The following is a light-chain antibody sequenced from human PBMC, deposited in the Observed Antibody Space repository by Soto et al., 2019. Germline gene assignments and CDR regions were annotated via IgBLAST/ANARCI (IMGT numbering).Light chain of an antibody. J-gene: IGKJ2*01. Sequence: EIVLTQSPGTLSLSPGDRVTLSCRASQSVSDNYLAWYQQKPGQAPRLLIYDAFNRATGIPDRFSGSGSGTDFTLTINRLEPEDFAVYYCQQYDDSSPGYTFGQGTKLEIK. V-gene: IGKV3-20*01. CDR1: QSVSDNY. CDR2: DAF. CDR3: QQYDDSSPGYT.